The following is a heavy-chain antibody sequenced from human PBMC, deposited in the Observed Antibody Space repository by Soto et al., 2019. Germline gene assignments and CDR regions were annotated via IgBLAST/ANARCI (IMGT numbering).Heavy chain of an antibody. Sequence: SVKVFCKASGGTFSSYAISWVRHAPGQGLEWMGGIIPIFGTANYAQKFQGRVTITADESTRTAHMELSSLRSEDTAVYYCARTAVYCSSTSCYNLSPAPDPYYYYGMDVWGQGTTVTVSS. CDR1: GGTFSSYA. J-gene: IGHJ6*02. D-gene: IGHD2-2*02. CDR2: IIPIFGTA. V-gene: IGHV1-69*13. CDR3: ARTAVYCSSTSCYNLSPAPDPYYYYGMDV.